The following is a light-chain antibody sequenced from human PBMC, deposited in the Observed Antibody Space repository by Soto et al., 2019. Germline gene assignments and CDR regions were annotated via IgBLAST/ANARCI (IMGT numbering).Light chain of an antibody. J-gene: IGKJ2*01. CDR2: QAS. CDR3: QQCSSYFPNT. CDR1: QSISTW. Sequence: DIRMTQSPSTLSASVGDTVTITCRASQSISTWLAWYQQKPGKAPKVLINQASTLQSWVPSRFSGSGSGTEFTLTISSLQPDDFATYYCQQCSSYFPNTFGQGTKLAMK. V-gene: IGKV1-5*03.